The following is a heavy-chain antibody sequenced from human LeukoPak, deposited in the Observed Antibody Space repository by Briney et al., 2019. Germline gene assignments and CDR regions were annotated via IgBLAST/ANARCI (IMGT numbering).Heavy chain of an antibody. Sequence: PGGSLRLSCAASGFTFSSYSMNWVRQAPGKGLEWVSYISSSSSYIYYADSVKGRFTISRDNAKNSLYLQMNSLRAEDTAVYYCARDGPNYGMDVWGQGTTVTVSS. J-gene: IGHJ6*02. CDR1: GFTFSSYS. CDR3: ARDGPNYGMDV. V-gene: IGHV3-21*01. CDR2: ISSSSSYI.